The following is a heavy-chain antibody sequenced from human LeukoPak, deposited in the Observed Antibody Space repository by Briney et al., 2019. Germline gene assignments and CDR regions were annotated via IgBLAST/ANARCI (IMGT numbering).Heavy chain of an antibody. J-gene: IGHJ4*02. CDR3: ATYSGSYSPYFDY. D-gene: IGHD1-26*01. CDR1: GYTFTGYY. CDR2: INPNSGGT. Sequence: GASVTVSCTASGYTFTGYYMHWVRQAPGQGLEWMGWINPNSGGTNYAQKFQGGVTMTRDTSISTAYMELSRLRSDDTAVYYCATYSGSYSPYFDYWGQGTLVTVSS. V-gene: IGHV1-2*02.